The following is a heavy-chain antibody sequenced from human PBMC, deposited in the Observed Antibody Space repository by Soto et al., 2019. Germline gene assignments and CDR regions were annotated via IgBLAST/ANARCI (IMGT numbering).Heavy chain of an antibody. CDR1: GGSISTYY. J-gene: IGHJ2*01. CDR3: ARGVYYYESSGYYYGLSWYFDL. V-gene: IGHV4-4*07. Sequence: QVQLQESGPGLVKPSETLSLTCSVSGGSISTYYWNWIRQSAGKGLEWIGRIYTSGSTNYNPSLKSRVTMSVDTSKNQFSLKLSSVTAADTAVYYCARGVYYYESSGYYYGLSWYFDLWGRGTLVTVSS. D-gene: IGHD3-22*01. CDR2: IYTSGST.